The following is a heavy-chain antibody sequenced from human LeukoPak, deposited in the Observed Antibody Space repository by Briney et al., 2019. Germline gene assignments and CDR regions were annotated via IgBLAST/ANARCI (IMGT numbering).Heavy chain of an antibody. Sequence: SETLSLTCTVSGGSINSYYWSWIRQPPGKGLEWIGYIYYSGSTNYNPSLKSRVTISVDTSKNQFSLKLSSVTAADTAMYYCARKSGSSSWSFDYWGQGTLVTVSS. D-gene: IGHD6-13*01. J-gene: IGHJ4*02. V-gene: IGHV4-59*01. CDR2: IYYSGST. CDR3: ARKSGSSSWSFDY. CDR1: GGSINSYY.